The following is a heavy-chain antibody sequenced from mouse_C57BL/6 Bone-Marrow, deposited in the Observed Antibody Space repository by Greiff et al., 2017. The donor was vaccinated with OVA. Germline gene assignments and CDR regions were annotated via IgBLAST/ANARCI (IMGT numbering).Heavy chain of an antibody. J-gene: IGHJ4*01. Sequence: VKLMESGAELARPGASVKLSCKASGYTFTSYGISWVKQRTGQGLEWIGEIYPRSGNTYYNEKFKGKATLTADKSSSTAYMELRSLTSEDSAVYFCASSRWSYAMDYWGQGTSVTVSS. CDR3: ASSRWSYAMDY. CDR2: IYPRSGNT. D-gene: IGHD2-3*01. CDR1: GYTFTSYG. V-gene: IGHV1-81*01.